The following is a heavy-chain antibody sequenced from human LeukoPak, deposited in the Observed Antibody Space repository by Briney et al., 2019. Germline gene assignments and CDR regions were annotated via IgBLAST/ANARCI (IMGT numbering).Heavy chain of an antibody. CDR2: INPDSGGT. V-gene: IGHV1-2*02. CDR3: ARDDLVRGSYGMDV. Sequence: ASVKVSCKASGYTFTGYYMHWVRQAPGQGLEWMGWINPDSGGTNYAQKFQGRVTMTRDTSISTAYMELSRLRSDDTAVYYCARDDLVRGSYGMDVWGQGTTVTVSS. CDR1: GYTFTGYY. D-gene: IGHD3-10*01. J-gene: IGHJ6*02.